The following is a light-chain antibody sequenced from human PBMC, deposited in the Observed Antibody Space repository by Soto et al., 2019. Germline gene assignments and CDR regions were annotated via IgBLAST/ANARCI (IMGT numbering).Light chain of an antibody. J-gene: IGKJ5*01. CDR3: QQRSNGPLT. Sequence: EIVLTQSPATLSLSPGERATLSCRASQSVSSYLAWYQQKPGQAPRLLIYDASNRAPGIPDRFSGSGSETDFTLTISSLEPEDFAVYYCQQRSNGPLTFGQGTRLGIK. CDR2: DAS. CDR1: QSVSSY. V-gene: IGKV3-11*01.